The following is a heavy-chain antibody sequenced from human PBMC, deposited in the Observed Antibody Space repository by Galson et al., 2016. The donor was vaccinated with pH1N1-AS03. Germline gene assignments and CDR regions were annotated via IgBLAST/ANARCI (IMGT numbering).Heavy chain of an antibody. J-gene: IGHJ3*02. D-gene: IGHD3-16*01. CDR3: ALPNSGGNAFDI. CDR2: VYWDGTR. V-gene: IGHV2-5*02. CDR1: GVSVTSSGVG. Sequence: PALVKPTQTLTLTCSVSGVSVTSSGVGVGWFRQPPGKALEWLAIVYWDGTRRSRPPVKNRLTLTKDSSKNQVVLTVTSVDPIDIATYFCALPNSGGNAFDIWGPGTMVTVSS.